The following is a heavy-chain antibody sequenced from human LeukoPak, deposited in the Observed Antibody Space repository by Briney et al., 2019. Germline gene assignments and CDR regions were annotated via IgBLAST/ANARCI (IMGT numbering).Heavy chain of an antibody. CDR2: IYYSGST. J-gene: IGHJ6*02. Sequence: SGTLSLICTVSGDSISSSSYYWGWIRQPPGKGLEWIGSIYYSGSTYYNPSLKSRVTISVDTSKNQFSLKLTSVTAADTAVYYCARHRERTSPYYYGMDVWGQGTTVTVSS. CDR3: ARHRERTSPYYYGMDV. V-gene: IGHV4-39*01. CDR1: GDSISSSSYY. D-gene: IGHD1-1*01.